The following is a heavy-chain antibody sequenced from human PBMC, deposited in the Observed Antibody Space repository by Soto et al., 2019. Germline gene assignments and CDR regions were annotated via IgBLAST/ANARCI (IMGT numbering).Heavy chain of an antibody. CDR2: ISTSNGDT. CDR1: GYTFSTYG. Sequence: GASVKVSCKASGYTFSTYGISWVLQAPGQGLEWMAWISTSNGDTHYAQKVQDRVSMTTDRFTTTAYMELRSLRSDDTAIYYCARDSAAHGPVFDYWGQGTLVTVSS. J-gene: IGHJ4*02. D-gene: IGHD6-13*01. V-gene: IGHV1-18*04. CDR3: ARDSAAHGPVFDY.